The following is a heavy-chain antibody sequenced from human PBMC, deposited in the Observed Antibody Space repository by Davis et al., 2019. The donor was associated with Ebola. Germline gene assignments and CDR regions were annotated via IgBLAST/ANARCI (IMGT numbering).Heavy chain of an antibody. V-gene: IGHV1-69*06. CDR1: GGTFISYA. Sequence: SVQVSCKASGGTFISYAISWVRQAPGQGLEWMGGIIPIFGTANYAQKFQGRVTITADKSTSTAYMELSSLRSEDTAVYYCARDDWNQNWFDPWGQGTLVTVSS. CDR2: IIPIFGTA. CDR3: ARDDWNQNWFDP. D-gene: IGHD1-1*01. J-gene: IGHJ5*02.